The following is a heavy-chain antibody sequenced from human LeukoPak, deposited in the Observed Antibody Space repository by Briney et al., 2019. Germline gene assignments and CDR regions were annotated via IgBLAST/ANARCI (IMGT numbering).Heavy chain of an antibody. J-gene: IGHJ6*02. CDR1: GYTFTSYD. Sequence: GASVKVSCKASGYTFTSYDINWVRQATGQGLEWMGWMNPNSGNTGYAQKFQGRVTMTRNTSISTAYMELSSLGSEDTAVYYCARVLAARQLNNYYYGMDVWGQGTTVTVSS. V-gene: IGHV1-8*01. CDR2: MNPNSGNT. CDR3: ARVLAARQLNNYYYGMDV. D-gene: IGHD6-6*01.